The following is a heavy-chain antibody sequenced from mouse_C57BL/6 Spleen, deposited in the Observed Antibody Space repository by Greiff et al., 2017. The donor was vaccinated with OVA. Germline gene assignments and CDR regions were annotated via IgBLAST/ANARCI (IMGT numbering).Heavy chain of an antibody. J-gene: IGHJ4*01. CDR1: GYTFTSYW. CDR3: ARRHYGSSPYYYAMDY. V-gene: IGHV1-72*01. D-gene: IGHD1-1*01. CDR2: IDPNSGGT. Sequence: QVHVKQPGAELVKPGASVKLSCKASGYTFTSYWMHWVKQRPGRGLEWIGRIDPNSGGTKYNEKFKSKATLTVDTPSSTAYMQLSSLTSEDSAVYYCARRHYGSSPYYYAMDYWGQGTSVTVSS.